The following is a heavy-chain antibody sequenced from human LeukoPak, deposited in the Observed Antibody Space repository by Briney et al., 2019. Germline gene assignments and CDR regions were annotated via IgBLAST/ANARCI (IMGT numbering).Heavy chain of an antibody. CDR3: ARGGLVRGTINSLIAFDI. CDR2: INHSGST. Sequence: SETLSLTCAVYGGSFSGYYWSWIRQPPGKGLEWIGEINHSGSTNYNPSLKSRVTISVDTSKNQFSLQLNSVTPEDTAVYYCARGGLVRGTINSLIAFDIWGQGTTVTVSS. CDR1: GGSFSGYY. J-gene: IGHJ3*02. V-gene: IGHV4-34*01. D-gene: IGHD3-10*01.